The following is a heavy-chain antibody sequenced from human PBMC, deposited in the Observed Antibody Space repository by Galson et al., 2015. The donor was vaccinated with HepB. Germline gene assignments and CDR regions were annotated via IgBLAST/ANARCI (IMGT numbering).Heavy chain of an antibody. CDR2: IIPLFDIT. D-gene: IGHD2-15*01. CDR3: ARGDIVVLPTTMPPYYGMDV. Sequence: SCKASGGTFSNYAISWVRQAPGQGLEWMGGIIPLFDITNYAQNFQDRVTLSADESTSTVYMELSSLRSEDTAMYYCARGDIVVLPTTMPPYYGMDVWGQGTTVTLSS. V-gene: IGHV1-69*01. J-gene: IGHJ6*02. CDR1: GGTFSNYA.